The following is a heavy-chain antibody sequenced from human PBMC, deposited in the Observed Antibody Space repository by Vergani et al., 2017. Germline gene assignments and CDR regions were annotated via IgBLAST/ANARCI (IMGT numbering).Heavy chain of an antibody. D-gene: IGHD3-3*01. CDR3: ARDLNVGAYYDFWSGYYIYYYYGMDV. CDR1: GYTLTELS. Sequence: QVQLVQSGAEVKKPGASVKVSCKVSGYTLTELSMHLVRQAPGQGLEWMGIINPSGGSTSYAQKFQGRVTMTRDTSTSTVYMELSSLRSEDTAVYYCARDLNVGAYYDFWSGYYIYYYYGMDVWGQGTTVTVSS. J-gene: IGHJ6*02. V-gene: IGHV1-46*01. CDR2: INPSGGST.